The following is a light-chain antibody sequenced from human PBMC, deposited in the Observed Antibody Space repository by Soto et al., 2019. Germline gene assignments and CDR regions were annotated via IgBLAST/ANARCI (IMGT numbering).Light chain of an antibody. V-gene: IGKV3-11*01. CDR1: LTVGSY. CDR2: DAS. CDR3: QQRSNWLFT. Sequence: EIVLTQSPATLSLSPGERATLSCRASLTVGSYLAWYQQKPGQAPRLLIYDASNRATGIPARFSGSGSGTDFTLTISSLEPEDFAVYYCQQRSNWLFTFGPGTKVDV. J-gene: IGKJ3*01.